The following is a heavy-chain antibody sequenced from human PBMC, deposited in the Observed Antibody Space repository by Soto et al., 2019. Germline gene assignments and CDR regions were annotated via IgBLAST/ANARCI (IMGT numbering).Heavy chain of an antibody. D-gene: IGHD6-19*01. CDR1: GGSISSSSYY. Sequence: SETLSLTCTVSGGSISSSSYYWGWIRQPPGKGLEWIGSIYYSGSTYYNPSLKSRVTISVDTSKNQFSLKLSSVTAADTAVYYRARHSSGWGGYYYGMDVWGQGTTVTVSS. J-gene: IGHJ6*02. CDR3: ARHSSGWGGYYYGMDV. CDR2: IYYSGST. V-gene: IGHV4-39*01.